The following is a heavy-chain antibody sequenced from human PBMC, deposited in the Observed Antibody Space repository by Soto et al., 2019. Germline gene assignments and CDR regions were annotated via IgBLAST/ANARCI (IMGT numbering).Heavy chain of an antibody. V-gene: IGHV4-38-2*01. CDR2: IYHSGST. Sequence: PSETLSLTCAVSGYSISSGYYWGWIRQPPGKGLEWIGSIYHSGSTYYNPSLKSRVTISVDTSKNQFSLKLSSVTAADTAVYYCAREDYYDSSGYYSPFDYWGQGTLVTVS. CDR1: GYSISSGYY. D-gene: IGHD3-22*01. CDR3: AREDYYDSSGYYSPFDY. J-gene: IGHJ4*02.